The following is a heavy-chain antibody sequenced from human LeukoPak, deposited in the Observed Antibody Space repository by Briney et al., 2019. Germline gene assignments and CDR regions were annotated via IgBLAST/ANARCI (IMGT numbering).Heavy chain of an antibody. D-gene: IGHD3-3*01. Sequence: GGSLRLSCVASGFTFSSYVMHWVRRAPGKGLEWVAFIRYDGSNKYYADSVKGRFNISRDNSENTMYLQMHNMRAEDTAVYYGXRTYYDYWSGPXXXDIWGQGXXXTXSX. V-gene: IGHV3-30*02. CDR3: XRTYYDYWSGPXXXDI. J-gene: IGHJ3*02. CDR1: GFTFSSYV. CDR2: IRYDGSNK.